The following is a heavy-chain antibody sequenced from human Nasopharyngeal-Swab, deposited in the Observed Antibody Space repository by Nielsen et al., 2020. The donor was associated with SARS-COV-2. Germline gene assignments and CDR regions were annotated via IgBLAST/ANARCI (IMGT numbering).Heavy chain of an antibody. CDR1: GGSISSGSYY. CDR2: IYTSGST. D-gene: IGHD4-17*01. CDR3: ARGLRGVTTYYYYYYMDV. V-gene: IGHV4-61*02. J-gene: IGHJ6*03. Sequence: SETLSLTCTGSGGSISSGSYYWSWIRQPAGKGLEWIGRIYTSGSTNYNPSLKRRVTISVDTSKNQFSLKLSSVTAADTAVYYCARGLRGVTTYYYYYYMDVWGKGTTVTVSS.